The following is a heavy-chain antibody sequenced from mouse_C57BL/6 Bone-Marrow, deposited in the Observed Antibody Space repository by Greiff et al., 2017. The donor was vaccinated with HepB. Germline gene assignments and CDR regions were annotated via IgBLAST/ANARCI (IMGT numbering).Heavy chain of an antibody. CDR2: ISSGGSYT. D-gene: IGHD1-1*01. CDR1: GFTFSSYG. CDR3: ARHLYYYGSSYGFAY. V-gene: IGHV5-6*01. Sequence: EVKVVESGGDLVKPGGSLKLSCAASGFTFSSYGMSWVRQTPDKRLEWVATISSGGSYTYYPDSVKGRFTISRDNAKNTLYLQMSSLKSEDTAMYYCARHLYYYGSSYGFAYWGQGTLVTVSA. J-gene: IGHJ3*01.